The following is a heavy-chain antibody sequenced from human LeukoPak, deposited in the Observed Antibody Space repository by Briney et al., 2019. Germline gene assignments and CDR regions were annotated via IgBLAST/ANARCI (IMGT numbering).Heavy chain of an antibody. V-gene: IGHV3-48*03. CDR2: ISSSGSTI. D-gene: IGHD4-17*01. CDR3: ASYGDYVSYFEY. Sequence: GGSLRLSCAASGFTFSSYEINWVRQAPGKGLEWVSYISSSGSTIYYADSVKGRFTFSRDNAKKSLYLQMNSLRAEDTAVYYCASYGDYVSYFEYWGQGTLVTVSS. CDR1: GFTFSSYE. J-gene: IGHJ4*02.